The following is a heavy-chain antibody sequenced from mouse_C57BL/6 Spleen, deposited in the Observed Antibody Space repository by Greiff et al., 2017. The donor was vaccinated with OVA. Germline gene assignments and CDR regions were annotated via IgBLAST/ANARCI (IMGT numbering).Heavy chain of an antibody. CDR1: GFNIKDYY. V-gene: IGHV14-2*01. D-gene: IGHD2-2*01. J-gene: IGHJ2*01. CDR3: ARRGYDVIDY. Sequence: EVQLQQSGAELVKPGASVKLSCTASGFNIKDYYMHWVKQRTEQGLEWIGRIDPEDGENKYAPKFQGKATITADTSSNTANLQLSSLTSEDTAVYYCARRGYDVIDYWGQGTTLTVSS. CDR2: IDPEDGEN.